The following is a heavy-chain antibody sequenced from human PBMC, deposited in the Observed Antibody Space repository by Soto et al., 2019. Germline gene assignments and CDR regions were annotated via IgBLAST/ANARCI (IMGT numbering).Heavy chain of an antibody. CDR3: ARVIHGNGKWCDP. Sequence: QVQLVQSGAEVKKPGASVQVSCKASGYTFTSYGISWVRQAPGQGLECMGLISAYNGNTNYAHSLQGRATMTTDTSTRTASMHLRSLRSDDTAGYYWARVIHGNGKWCDPWGEGTLVTVSP. CDR2: ISAYNGNT. D-gene: IGHD2-21*01. V-gene: IGHV1-18*04. J-gene: IGHJ5*02. CDR1: GYTFTSYG.